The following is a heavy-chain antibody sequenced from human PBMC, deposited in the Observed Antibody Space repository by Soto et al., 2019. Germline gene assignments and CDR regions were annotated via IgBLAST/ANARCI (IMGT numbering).Heavy chain of an antibody. CDR2: IYYSVTT. CDR1: GGSISSGGYY. Sequence: QVQLQESGPGLVKPSQTLSLTCTVSGGSISSGGYYWHWIRQHPGKGLEWIGYIYYSVTTYYNPPIKSRVTVSEDPSRNQFSLRLSSVTAADTAVYFCARGWHRVTGTYDSWGQGTLVTVSA. V-gene: IGHV4-31*03. J-gene: IGHJ4*02. D-gene: IGHD1-20*01. CDR3: ARGWHRVTGTYDS.